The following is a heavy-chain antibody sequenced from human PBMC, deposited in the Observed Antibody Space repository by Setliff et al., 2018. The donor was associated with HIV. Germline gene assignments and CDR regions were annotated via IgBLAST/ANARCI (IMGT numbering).Heavy chain of an antibody. Sequence: PSETLSLTCTVPGYSISSGYYWAWIRQPPGKGLEWIGYIYHAGNTYYNPSLKSRGTISVDTSKNQISLRLNSLTAADTAVYYCARGTTLSVVPDAFEIWGQGTMVTVSS. J-gene: IGHJ3*02. CDR1: GYSISSGYY. CDR3: ARGTTLSVVPDAFEI. D-gene: IGHD4-17*01. CDR2: IYHAGNT. V-gene: IGHV4-38-2*02.